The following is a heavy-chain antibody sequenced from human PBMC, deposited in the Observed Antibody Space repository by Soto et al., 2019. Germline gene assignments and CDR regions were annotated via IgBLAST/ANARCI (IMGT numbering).Heavy chain of an antibody. V-gene: IGHV2-70*01. CDR2: IDWDDDK. Sequence: GSGPTLVNPTQTLTLTCTFSGFSLSTSGMCVSWIRQPPGKALEWLALIDWDDDKYYSTSLKTRLTISKDTSKNQVVLTMTNMDPVDTATYYCARTPTATGPWDYYYGMDVWGQGTTVTVSS. D-gene: IGHD4-17*01. CDR3: ARTPTATGPWDYYYGMDV. J-gene: IGHJ6*02. CDR1: GFSLSTSGMC.